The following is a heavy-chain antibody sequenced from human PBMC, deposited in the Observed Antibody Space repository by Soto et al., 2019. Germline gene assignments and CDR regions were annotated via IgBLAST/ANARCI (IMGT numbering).Heavy chain of an antibody. CDR3: ARGEDAFFYYGLDV. V-gene: IGHV4-61*08. Sequence: PSETLSLTCTVSGGSVSSDDYYWSWIRQPPGKGLEWTGFIYYTGGTNYNPSLKSRVTISVDTSKNQFSLKLTSVTAADTAVYYCARGEDAFFYYGLDVWGQGITVTVSS. J-gene: IGHJ6*02. CDR2: IYYTGGT. CDR1: GGSVSSDDYY.